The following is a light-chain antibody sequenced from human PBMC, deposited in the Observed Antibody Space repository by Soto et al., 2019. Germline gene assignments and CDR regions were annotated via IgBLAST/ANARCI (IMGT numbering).Light chain of an antibody. Sequence: EIVMTQSPATLSVSPGEGATLSCRASQSVGSTLAWYQQRPGQAPRLLIYGASTRATGIPARFSGSGSGTEFTLPISSLQSEDFAVYYCQQYSTWLWTLGQGTKVEMK. CDR1: QSVGST. J-gene: IGKJ1*01. CDR3: QQYSTWLWT. V-gene: IGKV3-15*01. CDR2: GAS.